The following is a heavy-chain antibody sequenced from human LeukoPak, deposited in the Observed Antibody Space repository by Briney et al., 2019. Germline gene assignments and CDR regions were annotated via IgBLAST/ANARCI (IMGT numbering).Heavy chain of an antibody. CDR2: IYYSGST. CDR1: GGSISSGGYY. Sequence: SETLSLTCTVSGGSISSGGYYWSWIRQHPGKGLEWIGYIYYSGSTYYNPSLKSRVTISVDTSKNQFSLKLSSVTAADTAVYYCARGGSVTTDYWGQGTLVTVSS. D-gene: IGHD4-11*01. CDR3: ARGGSVTTDY. J-gene: IGHJ4*02. V-gene: IGHV4-31*03.